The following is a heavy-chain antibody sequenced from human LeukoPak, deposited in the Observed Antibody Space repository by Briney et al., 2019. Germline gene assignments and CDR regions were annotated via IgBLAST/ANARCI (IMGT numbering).Heavy chain of an antibody. J-gene: IGHJ4*02. D-gene: IGHD3-10*01. CDR3: AKVSDSGNYDC. Sequence: GGSLRLSCAASGFTFSNYDMHWVRQAPGKGLEWVAVVWYDGSKEYYADSVKGRFTISRDNSKNTLYLQMNGLRAEDTAVYYCAKVSDSGNYDCWGQGTLVTVSS. CDR1: GFTFSNYD. V-gene: IGHV3-33*06. CDR2: VWYDGSKE.